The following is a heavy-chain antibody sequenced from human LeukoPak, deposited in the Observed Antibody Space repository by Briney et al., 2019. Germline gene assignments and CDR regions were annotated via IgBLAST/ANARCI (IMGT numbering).Heavy chain of an antibody. Sequence: GGSLRLSCAASGFTFSSYWMHWVRQAPGKGLVWVSRINSDGSGTTYADSVKGRFTISRDNAKNSLYLQMNSLRAEDTAVYYCARVGPWVNPDYYYYMDVWAKGTTVTVSS. J-gene: IGHJ6*03. CDR2: INSDGSGT. V-gene: IGHV3-74*01. CDR1: GFTFSSYW. CDR3: ARVGPWVNPDYYYYMDV. D-gene: IGHD1-14*01.